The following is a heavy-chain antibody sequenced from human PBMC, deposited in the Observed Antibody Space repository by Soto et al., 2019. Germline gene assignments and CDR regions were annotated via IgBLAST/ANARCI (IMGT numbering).Heavy chain of an antibody. D-gene: IGHD6-19*01. Sequence: GGSLRLSCAASGFTFSSYAMSWVRQAPGKGLEWVSAISGSGGSTYYADSVKGRFTISRDNSKNTLYLQMNSLRAEDTAVYYCAKPQAPSGSGWYYFDYWGQGTLVTVSS. CDR3: AKPQAPSGSGWYYFDY. J-gene: IGHJ4*02. CDR2: ISGSGGST. V-gene: IGHV3-23*01. CDR1: GFTFSSYA.